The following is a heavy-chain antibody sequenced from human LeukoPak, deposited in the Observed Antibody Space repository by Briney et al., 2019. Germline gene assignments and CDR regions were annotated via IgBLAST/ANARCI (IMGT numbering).Heavy chain of an antibody. J-gene: IGHJ4*02. CDR3: AKGRGLYSGYDRDY. D-gene: IGHD5-12*01. CDR1: GFPFSSYW. Sequence: PGGSLRLSCVASGFPFSSYWMNWVRQAPGKGLEWVSAISGSGGSTYYADSVKGRFTISRDKSKNTLYLQMNSLRAEDTAVYYCAKGRGLYSGYDRDYWGRGILVTVSS. CDR2: ISGSGGST. V-gene: IGHV3-23*01.